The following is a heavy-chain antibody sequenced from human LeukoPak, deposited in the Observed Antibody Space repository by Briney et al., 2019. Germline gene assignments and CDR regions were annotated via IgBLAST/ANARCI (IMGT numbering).Heavy chain of an antibody. CDR3: ARYCNGVTCYSGYDY. CDR1: GFTFSSYA. CDR2: ISTNGGGI. V-gene: IGHV3-64*01. D-gene: IGHD2-15*01. Sequence: RPGGSLRLSCAASGFTFSSYAMHWVRQTPGKGLEYVSAISTNGGGIYYANSVKGRFTISRDNSKNTLYLQMGSLRAEDMAVYFCARYCNGVTCYSGYDYWGQGTLVTVSS. J-gene: IGHJ4*02.